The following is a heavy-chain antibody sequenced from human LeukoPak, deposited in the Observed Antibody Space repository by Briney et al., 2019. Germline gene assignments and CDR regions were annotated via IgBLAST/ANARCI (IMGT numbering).Heavy chain of an antibody. CDR1: GFAHSTYA. J-gene: IGHJ6*02. CDR3: ARDPDSSSWYSRWLRGMDV. Sequence: PGGSLRLSCAASGFAHSTYAMAGVRPAPEKGLQWVSTISTSGRATYYADSVEGRFTISRDNSKNTLYLQMNSLRAEDTAVYYCARDPDSSSWYSRWLRGMDVWGQGTTVTVSS. CDR2: ISTSGRAT. V-gene: IGHV3-23*01. D-gene: IGHD6-13*01.